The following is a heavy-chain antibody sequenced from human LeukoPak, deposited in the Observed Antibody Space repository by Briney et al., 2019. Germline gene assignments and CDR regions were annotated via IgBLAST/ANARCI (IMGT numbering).Heavy chain of an antibody. CDR2: IRQHGSEK. CDR3: ARGLRLVGATSY. V-gene: IGHV3-7*01. Sequence: PGGSLRLSCAASGFTFSSYWMSWVRQAPGKGLEWVANIRQHGSEKYYVDSVKGRFIISRDNANNSLYLQTNSLRAEDTAVYYCARGLRLVGATSYWGQGTLVTVSS. CDR1: GFTFSSYW. J-gene: IGHJ4*02. D-gene: IGHD1-26*01.